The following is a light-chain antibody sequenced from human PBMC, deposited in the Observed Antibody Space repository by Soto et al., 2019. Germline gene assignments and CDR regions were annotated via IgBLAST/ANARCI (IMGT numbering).Light chain of an antibody. CDR2: GAS. V-gene: IGKV3-15*01. J-gene: IGKJ2*01. CDR3: QQGHNWPLT. Sequence: EIVMTQSPATLSLSPGERAALSCRASQSINSELAWYQQKPGQPPRLLIYGASTRATGVPARFTGSESGSEITLTISGLQSEDFAVYYGQQGHNWPLTFGQGTRLEI. CDR1: QSINSE.